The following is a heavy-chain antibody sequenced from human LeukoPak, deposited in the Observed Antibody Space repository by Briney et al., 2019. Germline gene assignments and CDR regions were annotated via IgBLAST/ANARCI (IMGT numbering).Heavy chain of an antibody. CDR1: GGSISSSSHS. D-gene: IGHD6-13*01. Sequence: PSETLSLTCTVSGGSISSSSHSWGWIRQPPGKGLEWTGSIYYTGTTYYNPSLKSRVTISVDTSKNQLSLKLNSVTAADTAVYYCAQSLGSSNWIGNWFDPWGQGTLVTVSS. CDR2: IYYTGTT. CDR3: AQSLGSSNWIGNWFDP. V-gene: IGHV4-39*01. J-gene: IGHJ5*02.